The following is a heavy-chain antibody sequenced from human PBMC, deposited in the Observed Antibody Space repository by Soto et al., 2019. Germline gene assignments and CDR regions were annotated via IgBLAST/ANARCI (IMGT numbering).Heavy chain of an antibody. J-gene: IGHJ4*02. D-gene: IGHD1-20*01. CDR3: ARTPRRYNRNDGGAPGVRFDY. V-gene: IGHV4-61*01. Sequence: SETLSLTCTVSGGFVSSGNYYWSWIRQPPGKGLEWIGYVDYSGSTHYSASLKSRATILVDTSKNQFSLKLPSAPAADTAVYYCARTPRRYNRNDGGAPGVRFDYWAQGPLVTVSS. CDR1: GGFVSSGNYY. CDR2: VDYSGST.